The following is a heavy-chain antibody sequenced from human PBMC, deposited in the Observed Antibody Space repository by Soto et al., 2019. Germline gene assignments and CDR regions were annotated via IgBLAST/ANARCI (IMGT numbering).Heavy chain of an antibody. CDR3: ARNRKAARHWGMDV. D-gene: IGHD6-6*01. J-gene: IGHJ6*02. CDR1: GGTFSSYA. Sequence: QVQLVQSGAEVKKPGSSVKVSCKASGGTFSSYAISWVRQAPGQGLEWMGGIIPIFGTANYAQKFQGRVTITADESTSTAYRELSSLRSEDTAVYYCARNRKAARHWGMDVWGQGTTVTVSS. V-gene: IGHV1-69*12. CDR2: IIPIFGTA.